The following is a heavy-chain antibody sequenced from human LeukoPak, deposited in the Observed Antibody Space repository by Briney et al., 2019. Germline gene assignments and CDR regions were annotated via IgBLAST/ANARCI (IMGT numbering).Heavy chain of an antibody. V-gene: IGHV4-39*01. CDR2: IYYSGST. Sequence: KPSETLSLTCTVSGGSISSTNYYWGWIRRPLGKGLEWIGSIYYSGSTYYNPSLKSRVTISVDTSKNQFSLKLSSVTAADMAVYYCARLPTDYYGSGSPDGWGQGTLVTVSS. J-gene: IGHJ4*02. CDR3: ARLPTDYYGSGSPDG. CDR1: GGSISSTNYY. D-gene: IGHD3-10*01.